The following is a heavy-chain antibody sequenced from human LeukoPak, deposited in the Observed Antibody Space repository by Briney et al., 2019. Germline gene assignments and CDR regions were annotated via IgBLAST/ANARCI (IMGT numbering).Heavy chain of an antibody. Sequence: GESLKISCQGSGYTFTSYWIGWVRQMPGKGLEWMGIIYPGDSDTRYSPSFQGQVTISADKSISTAYLQWSSLKASDTAMYYCTRFPAAGTPDYWGQGTLVTVSS. CDR3: TRFPAAGTPDY. CDR2: IYPGDSDT. J-gene: IGHJ4*02. V-gene: IGHV5-51*01. CDR1: GYTFTSYW. D-gene: IGHD6-19*01.